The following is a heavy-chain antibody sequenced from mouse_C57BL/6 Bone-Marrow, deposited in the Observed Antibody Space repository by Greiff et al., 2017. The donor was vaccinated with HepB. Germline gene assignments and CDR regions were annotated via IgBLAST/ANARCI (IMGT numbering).Heavy chain of an antibody. J-gene: IGHJ3*01. CDR3: LYGNYRVPLAY. CDR1: GYAFSSYW. D-gene: IGHD2-1*01. CDR2: IYPGDGDT. V-gene: IGHV1-80*01. Sequence: QVQLQQSGAELVKPGASVKISCKASGYAFSSYWMNWVKQRPGKGLEWIGQIYPGDGDTNYNGKFKGKATLTADKSSSTAYMQLSSLTSEDSAVYYCLYGNYRVPLAYWGQGTLVTVSA.